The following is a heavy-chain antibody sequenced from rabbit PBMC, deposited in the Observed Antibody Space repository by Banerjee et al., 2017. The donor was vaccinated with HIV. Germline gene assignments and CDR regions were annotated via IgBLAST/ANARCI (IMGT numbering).Heavy chain of an antibody. CDR2: INTATGKG. Sequence: QEQLVEYGGGLVKPEGSLTLTCKASGFSFGDRDVMCWVRQAPGKGLEWIGCINTATGKGVYANWAKGRFTISSTSSTTVPLQMTSLTGADTATYFCARDLVGVIGWNFSLWGPGTLVTVS. D-gene: IGHD1-1*01. J-gene: IGHJ4*01. CDR3: ARDLVGVIGWNFSL. CDR1: GFSFGDRDV. V-gene: IGHV1S45*01.